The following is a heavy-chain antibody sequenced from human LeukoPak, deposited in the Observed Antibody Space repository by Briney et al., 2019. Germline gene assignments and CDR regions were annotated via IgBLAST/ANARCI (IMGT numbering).Heavy chain of an antibody. V-gene: IGHV3-7*01. CDR1: GFTFSGRW. D-gene: IGHD1-14*01. Sequence: GGSLRLSCAASGFTFSGRWMSWVRQAPGKGLEWVANINQGGSDKYYADSVKGRFTISRDNANNLLYLQMNSLRGEDTAVYYCTRDRSRAEDDWGQGTLVTVSS. J-gene: IGHJ4*02. CDR2: INQGGSDK. CDR3: TRDRSRAEDD.